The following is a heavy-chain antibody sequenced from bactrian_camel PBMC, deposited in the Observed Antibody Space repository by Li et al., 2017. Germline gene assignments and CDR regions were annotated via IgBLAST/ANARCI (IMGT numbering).Heavy chain of an antibody. Sequence: VQLVESGGGSVQAGGSLRLSCPASDYSFSRYWAWFWQAPGREREGVAGIGNRAGYAYYADSVKGRFTISPGNATNTVSLQMNSLKPEDTAMYYCAADRMACLRPSVQLAAYNFWGQGTQVTVS. V-gene: IGHV3S1*01. CDR3: AADRMACLRPSVQLAAYNF. CDR1: DYSFSRYW. J-gene: IGHJ4*01. CDR2: IGNRAGYA.